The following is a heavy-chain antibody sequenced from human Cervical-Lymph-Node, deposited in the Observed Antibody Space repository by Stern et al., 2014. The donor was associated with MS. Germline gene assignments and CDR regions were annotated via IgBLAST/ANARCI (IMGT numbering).Heavy chain of an antibody. CDR1: GFTVSRDY. J-gene: IGHJ4*02. CDR2: ITNVGST. D-gene: IGHD1-1*01. V-gene: IGHV3-53*01. Sequence: EMQLVESGGGVIQPGGSLRLSCTASGFTVSRDYMTWVRQAPGQGLEWVSIITNVGSTFYTDSVKGRFTISRDDSKNTVYLHMTSLRAEDTAMYYCARDTSSPERSDWWGQGTLVTVSS. CDR3: ARDTSSPERSDW.